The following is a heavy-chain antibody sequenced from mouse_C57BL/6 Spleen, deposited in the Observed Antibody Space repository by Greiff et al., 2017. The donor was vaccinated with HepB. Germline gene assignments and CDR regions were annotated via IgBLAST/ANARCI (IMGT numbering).Heavy chain of an antibody. Sequence: EVQLVESEGGLVQPGSSMKLSCTASGFTFSDYYMAWVRQVPEKGLEWVANINYDGSSTYYLDSLKSRFFISRDNAKNILYLRMSSLKSEDTATYYCARDYDYVWYCDVWGTGTTVTVSS. CDR1: GFTFSDYY. CDR2: INYDGSST. CDR3: ARDYDYVWYCDV. D-gene: IGHD2-4*01. V-gene: IGHV5-16*01. J-gene: IGHJ1*03.